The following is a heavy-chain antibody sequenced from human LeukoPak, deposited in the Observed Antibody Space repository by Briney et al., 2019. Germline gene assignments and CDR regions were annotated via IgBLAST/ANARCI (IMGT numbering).Heavy chain of an antibody. D-gene: IGHD3-10*01. V-gene: IGHV3-23*01. J-gene: IGHJ4*02. CDR2: INRGGGGT. Sequence: PGGSLRLSCAASGFTFTTFTMNRVRQAPGKGLEWVSAINRGGGGTYYADFVKGRFTISRDNSENTLYLQMNSLRAEDTATYYCAKGTERYREVSSFDSWGQGTQVTVSS. CDR3: AKGTERYREVSSFDS. CDR1: GFTFTTFT.